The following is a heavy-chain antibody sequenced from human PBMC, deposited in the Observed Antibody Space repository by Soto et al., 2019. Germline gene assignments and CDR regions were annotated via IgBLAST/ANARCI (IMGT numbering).Heavy chain of an antibody. J-gene: IGHJ5*02. D-gene: IGHD3-3*01. CDR3: ARGQRFSDWFDP. CDR2: LNNYGST. CDR1: GGSTSSYR. V-gene: IGHV4-4*07. Sequence: SETLSLTCTVSGGSTSSYRWSWIRQPAGKGLEWIGRLNNYGSTHYNPSLKSRVTISVDTSKNQFSLRLTSVTAADTAVYYCARGQRFSDWFDPWGQGTLVTVSS.